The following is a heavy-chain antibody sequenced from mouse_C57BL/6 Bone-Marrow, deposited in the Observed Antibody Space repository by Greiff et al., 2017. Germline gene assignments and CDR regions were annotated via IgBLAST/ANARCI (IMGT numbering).Heavy chain of an antibody. CDR2: IDPSDSYT. CDR1: GYTFTSYW. J-gene: IGHJ1*03. CDR3: ARQDPASCLDV. D-gene: IGHD6-1*01. Sequence: VQLQQPGAELVRPGPSVKLSCKASGYTFTSYWMHWVKQRPGQGLAWIGVIDPSDSYTNYNQKFKGKATLTVDTSYSTAYMKLSSLTSEDSAVYYCARQDPASCLDVWGTGTTVTVSS. V-gene: IGHV1-59*01.